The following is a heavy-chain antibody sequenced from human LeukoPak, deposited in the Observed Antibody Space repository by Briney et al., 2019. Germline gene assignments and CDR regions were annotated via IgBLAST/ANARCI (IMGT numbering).Heavy chain of an antibody. CDR1: GGSFSGYY. CDR3: ASVYGSGRNNWFDP. Sequence: SETLSLTCAVYGGSFSGYYWSWIRQPPGKGLEWIGEINHSGSTNYNPSLKSRVTISVDTSKNQFSLKPSSVTAADTAVYYCASVYGSGRNNWFDPWGQGTLVTVSS. CDR2: INHSGST. V-gene: IGHV4-34*01. D-gene: IGHD3-10*01. J-gene: IGHJ5*02.